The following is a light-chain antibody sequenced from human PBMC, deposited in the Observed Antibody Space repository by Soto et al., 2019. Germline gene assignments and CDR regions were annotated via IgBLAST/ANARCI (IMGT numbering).Light chain of an antibody. CDR3: QQYDHSPPP. CDR1: QSVSDRL. V-gene: IGKV3-20*01. Sequence: EIVLTQSPGTLSLSPGDRATLSCRASQSVSDRLLAWYQQRPGQAPRLLIHGVSTRATGIPDRFRGSGSGTDFTLTISRLEPEDFAVYYCQQYDHSPPPCVQGTRVEIK. J-gene: IGKJ1*01. CDR2: GVS.